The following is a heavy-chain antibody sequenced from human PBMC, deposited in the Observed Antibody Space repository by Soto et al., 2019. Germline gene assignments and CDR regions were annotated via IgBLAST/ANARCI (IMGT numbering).Heavy chain of an antibody. CDR3: AKARVPGDGKLALDF. D-gene: IGHD1-1*01. CDR2: VAGDGGNR. CDR1: GFTFSTYA. Sequence: EVQLLESGGGLVQPGGSLRLSCAASGFTFSTYAMSWVRQAPGKGLEFVSDVAGDGGNRKYGASVQGRFTIFRDNSKKKDYLQMNSLRAEDKSLYYCAKARVPGDGKLALDFWGQGTLITVAS. V-gene: IGHV3-23*01. J-gene: IGHJ4*02.